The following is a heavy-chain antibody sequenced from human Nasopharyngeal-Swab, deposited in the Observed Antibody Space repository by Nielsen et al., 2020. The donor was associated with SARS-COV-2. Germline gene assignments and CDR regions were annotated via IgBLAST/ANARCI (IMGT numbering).Heavy chain of an antibody. D-gene: IGHD3-3*01. CDR2: ISSSSSSYI. V-gene: IGHV3-21*01. CDR1: GFTFSSYS. J-gene: IGHJ4*02. Sequence: GESLKISCAASGFTFSSYSMNWVRQAPGKGLEWVSSISSSSSSYIYYADSVKGRFTISRDNAKNSLYLQMNSLRAEDTAVYYCARDRITIFGVEKPFDYWGQGTLVTVSS. CDR3: ARDRITIFGVEKPFDY.